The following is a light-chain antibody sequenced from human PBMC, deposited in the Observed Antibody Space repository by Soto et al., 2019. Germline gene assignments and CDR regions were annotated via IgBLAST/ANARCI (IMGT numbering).Light chain of an antibody. CDR1: SSDVGVYNY. CDR3: CSYTGSSTVI. Sequence: QSVLTQPASVSGSPGQSITISCTGTSSDVGVYNYLSWYQLHPGKAPKLMIYDVSNRPSGVSNRFSGSKSGDTASLTISRLQAEDEADYYCCSYTGSSTVIFGGGTKLTVL. V-gene: IGLV2-14*03. CDR2: DVS. J-gene: IGLJ2*01.